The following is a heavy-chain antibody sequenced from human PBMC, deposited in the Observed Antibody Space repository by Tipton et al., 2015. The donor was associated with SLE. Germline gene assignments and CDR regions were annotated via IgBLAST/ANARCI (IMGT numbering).Heavy chain of an antibody. CDR2: INHSGST. CDR3: ARDRAYCGGDCYAPGY. Sequence: TLSLTCAVYGGSFSGYYWSWIRQSPGKGLEWIGEINHSGSTNYNPSHKSRVTISVDTSKNQFSLKLSSVTAADTAVYYCARDRAYCGGDCYAPGYWGQGTLVTVSS. J-gene: IGHJ4*02. V-gene: IGHV4-34*01. D-gene: IGHD2-21*01. CDR1: GGSFSGYY.